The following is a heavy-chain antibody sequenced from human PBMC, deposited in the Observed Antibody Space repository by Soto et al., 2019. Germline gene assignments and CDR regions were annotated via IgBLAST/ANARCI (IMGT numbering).Heavy chain of an antibody. CDR1: GGSISSYY. CDR3: ARHSESYCSGGSCYHYNWFDP. Sequence: ETLSLTCTVSGGSISSYYWSWIRQPPGKGLEWIGYIYYSGSTNYNPSLKSRVTISVDTSKNQFSLKLSSVTAADTAVYYCARHSESYCSGGSCYHYNWFDPWGQGTLVTVSS. J-gene: IGHJ5*02. D-gene: IGHD2-15*01. CDR2: IYYSGST. V-gene: IGHV4-59*01.